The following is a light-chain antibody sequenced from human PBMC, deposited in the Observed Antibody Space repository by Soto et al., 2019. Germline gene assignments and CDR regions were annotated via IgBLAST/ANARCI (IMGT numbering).Light chain of an antibody. CDR1: QTVSTY. CDR3: LQDYNYPFT. J-gene: IGKJ3*01. V-gene: IGKV1-6*01. CDR2: ATS. Sequence: QMTQSPSSLSASVGDRISITCRASQTVSTYLNWYQQKPGKAPTLLISATSTLQSGVPSRFSGSGSGTDFTLTISSLQPEDFATYYCLQDYNYPFTFGPGTKVDIK.